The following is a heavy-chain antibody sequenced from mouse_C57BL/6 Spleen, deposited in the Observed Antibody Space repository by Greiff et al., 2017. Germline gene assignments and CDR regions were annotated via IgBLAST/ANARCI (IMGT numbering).Heavy chain of an antibody. J-gene: IGHJ2*01. CDR2: IWGVRST. CDR1: GYSFTSYC. D-gene: IGHD4-1*01. Sequence: VQLQQSGPGLVAPSYTLSITCTASGYSFTSYCVDWVRQSPGQGLEWLGVIWGVRSTNYNSALKSRLSISKDNSKTQVFLKMNSLQTDDTAMYYCARDLGQGIDYWGQGTTLTVSS. CDR3: ARDLGQGIDY. V-gene: IGHV2-6*01.